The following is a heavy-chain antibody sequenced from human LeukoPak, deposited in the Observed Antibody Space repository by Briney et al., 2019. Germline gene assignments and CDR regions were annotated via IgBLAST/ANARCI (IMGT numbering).Heavy chain of an antibody. CDR1: GFTFSSYW. V-gene: IGHV3-74*01. CDR2: INSDGSST. Sequence: GGSLGLSCAASGFTFSSYWMHWVRQAPGKGLVWVSRINSDGSSTSYADSVKGRFTISRDNAKNTLYLQMNSLRAEDTAVYYCVGEYLGGSYYCHWGQGTLVTVSS. CDR3: VGEYLGGSYYCH. J-gene: IGHJ4*02. D-gene: IGHD1-26*01.